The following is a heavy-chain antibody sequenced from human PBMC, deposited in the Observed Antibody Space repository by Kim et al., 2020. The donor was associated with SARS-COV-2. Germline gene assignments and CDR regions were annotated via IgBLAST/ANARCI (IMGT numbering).Heavy chain of an antibody. CDR3: ERVGTTPRYFDL. V-gene: IGHV1-18*01. CDR1: GYTFTNYG. Sequence: ASVKVSCKPSGYTFTNYGITWVRQAPGQGLEWMGWISANNGNTNYAQKFQGRVTMTTDTSTSTAYMELSSLRSDDTAVYYCERVGTTPRYFDLWGRGTLVTVSS. J-gene: IGHJ2*01. CDR2: ISANNGNT. D-gene: IGHD4-17*01.